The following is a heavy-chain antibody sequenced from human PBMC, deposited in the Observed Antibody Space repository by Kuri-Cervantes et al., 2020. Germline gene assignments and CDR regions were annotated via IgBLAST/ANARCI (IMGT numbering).Heavy chain of an antibody. Sequence: LSLTCAASEFTFSNYWMSWVRQAPGKGLEWVATIKQDGREKYYVDSVKGRFTISRDNAKNSLYLQMNSLRAEDTALYYCVREGKGGYYDSSGFFDYWGQGTLVTVSS. CDR1: EFTFSNYW. CDR2: IKQDGREK. D-gene: IGHD3-22*01. J-gene: IGHJ4*02. V-gene: IGHV3-7*05. CDR3: VREGKGGYYDSSGFFDY.